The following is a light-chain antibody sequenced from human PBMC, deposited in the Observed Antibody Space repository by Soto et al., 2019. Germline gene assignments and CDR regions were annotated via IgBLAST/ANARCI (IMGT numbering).Light chain of an antibody. CDR3: PAWDGRLGGPL. Sequence: QSVLTQSPSASGTPGQRVIISCSGTSSNIGTNYVYWYQQLPGTAPKVLIYSNDKRPSGGPNRVSGSQSGTSPSLAISGLRSEDEGGFDCPAWDGRLGGPLFRGGVQLAVL. CDR1: SSNIGTNY. CDR2: SND. J-gene: IGLJ2*01. V-gene: IGLV1-47*01.